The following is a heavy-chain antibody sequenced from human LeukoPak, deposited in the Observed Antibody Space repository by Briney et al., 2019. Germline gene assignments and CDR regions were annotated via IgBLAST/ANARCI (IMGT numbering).Heavy chain of an antibody. CDR2: ISYDGSNK. D-gene: IGHD3-22*01. CDR1: GFTFSSYG. CDR3: AKDLYYYDSSGYFDY. J-gene: IGHJ4*02. Sequence: GGSLRLSCAASGFTFSSYGMHWVRQAPGKGLEWVAVISYDGSNKYYADSVKGRFTISRDNSKNTLYLQMNSLRAEDTAVYYRAKDLYYYDSSGYFDYWGQGTLVTVSS. V-gene: IGHV3-30*18.